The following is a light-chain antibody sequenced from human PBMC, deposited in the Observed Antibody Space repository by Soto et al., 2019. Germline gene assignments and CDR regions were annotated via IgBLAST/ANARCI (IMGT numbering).Light chain of an antibody. V-gene: IGLV1-40*01. CDR1: SSNIGAGYG. J-gene: IGLJ2*01. CDR3: QSYDSSLSAPVV. CDR2: INN. Sequence: QSVLTQPPSVSGAPGQRVTISCTGSSSNIGAGYGVHWYQQLPGTAPKLLIYINNNRPSGVPDRFSGSKSGTSASLAITGLQAEDEADYYCQSYDSSLSAPVVFGGGTKLTVL.